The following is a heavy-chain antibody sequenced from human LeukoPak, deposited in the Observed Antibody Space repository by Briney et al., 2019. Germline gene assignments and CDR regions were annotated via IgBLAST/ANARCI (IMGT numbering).Heavy chain of an antibody. J-gene: IGHJ6*02. CDR1: GGSMSSYY. V-gene: IGHV4-59*12. Sequence: PSETLSLTCTVSGGSMSSYYWSWIRQPPGKGLEWIGYIYYSGSTKYNPSLKSRVTISVDTSKNQFSLKLSSVTAADTAVYYCARDRIAAAGTFYYGMDVWGQGTTVTVSS. D-gene: IGHD6-13*01. CDR2: IYYSGST. CDR3: ARDRIAAAGTFYYGMDV.